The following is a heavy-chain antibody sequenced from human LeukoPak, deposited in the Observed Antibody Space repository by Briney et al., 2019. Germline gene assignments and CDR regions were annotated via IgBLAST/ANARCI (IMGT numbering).Heavy chain of an antibody. J-gene: IGHJ6*02. CDR1: GFTFSSYA. D-gene: IGHD3-10*01. CDR3: ARGIEGLWFGELLYPHYYYGMDV. Sequence: PGRSLRLSCAASGFTFSSYAMHWVRQAPGKGLEWVAVISYDGSNKYYADSVKGRFTISRDNSKNTLYLQMNSLRAEDTAVYYCARGIEGLWFGELLYPHYYYGMDVWGQGTTVTVSS. CDR2: ISYDGSNK. V-gene: IGHV3-30-3*01.